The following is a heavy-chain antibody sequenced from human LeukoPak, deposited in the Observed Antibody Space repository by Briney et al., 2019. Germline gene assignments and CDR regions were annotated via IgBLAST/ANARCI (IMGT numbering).Heavy chain of an antibody. CDR3: ARVDDILTGWDDY. CDR1: GFTFSSYE. V-gene: IGHV3-48*03. Sequence: GGSLRLSCAASGFTFSSYEMNWVRQAPGKGLEWVSYISSSGSTIYYADSVKGRFTISRDNAKNSLYLQMNSLRAEDTAVYYCARVDDILTGWDDYWGQGTLVTVSS. J-gene: IGHJ4*02. D-gene: IGHD3-9*01. CDR2: ISSSGSTI.